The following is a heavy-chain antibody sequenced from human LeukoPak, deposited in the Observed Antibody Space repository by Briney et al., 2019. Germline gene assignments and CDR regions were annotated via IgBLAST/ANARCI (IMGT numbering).Heavy chain of an antibody. CDR1: GFTFSSYG. J-gene: IGHJ4*02. CDR3: AGGHSSGYYPIDY. V-gene: IGHV3-23*01. CDR2: ISGSGGST. D-gene: IGHD3-22*01. Sequence: GGSLRLSCAASGFTFSSYGMSWVRQAPGKGLEWVSAISGSGGSTYYADSVKGRFTISRDNAKNSLYLQMNSLRAEDTAVYYCAGGHSSGYYPIDYWGQGTLVTVSS.